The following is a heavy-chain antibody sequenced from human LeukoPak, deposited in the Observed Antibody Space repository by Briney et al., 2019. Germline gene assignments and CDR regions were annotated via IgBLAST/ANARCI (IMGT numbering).Heavy chain of an antibody. CDR1: GFTFSSYS. J-gene: IGHJ4*02. CDR2: ISSSSSYI. CDR3: ARIPSLIVGGFDY. Sequence: PGGSLRLSCAASGFTFSSYSMNWVRQAPGKGLEWVSSISSSSSYIYYADSVKGRFTISRDNAKNSLYLQMISLRAEDTAVYYCARIPSLIVGGFDYWGQGTLVTVSS. D-gene: IGHD2-15*01. V-gene: IGHV3-21*01.